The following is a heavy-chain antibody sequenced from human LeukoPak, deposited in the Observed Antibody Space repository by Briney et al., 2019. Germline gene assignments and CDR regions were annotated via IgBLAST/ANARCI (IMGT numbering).Heavy chain of an antibody. CDR2: IYPGDSDI. D-gene: IGHD3-10*01. V-gene: IGHV5-51*01. CDR1: GYGFTSNW. J-gene: IGHJ3*02. Sequence: GASLKISCKGSGYGFTSNWIGWVRQLPGKGLEWMGIIYPGDSDIRYSPSFQGQVTISADKSISTAYLQWSSLKASDTAMYYCAREAGRGDAFDIWGQGTMVTVSS. CDR3: AREAGRGDAFDI.